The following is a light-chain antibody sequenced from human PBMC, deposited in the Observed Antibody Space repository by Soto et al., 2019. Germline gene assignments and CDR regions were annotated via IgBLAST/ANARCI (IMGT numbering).Light chain of an antibody. CDR1: QGIRND. J-gene: IGKJ1*01. CDR3: QKYNSPPRT. V-gene: IGKV1-27*01. CDR2: AAS. Sequence: DIQMTQSPSSLSASVVDRVTITFRASQGIRNDLGWYQQKPGKAPTLLIYAASTLQSGVPSRFSGSASGTDFTLTISSLQPEDVATYYCQKYNSPPRTFGQGTKVDIK.